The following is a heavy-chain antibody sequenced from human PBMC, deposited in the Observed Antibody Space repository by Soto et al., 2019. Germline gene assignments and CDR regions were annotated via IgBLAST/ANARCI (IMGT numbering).Heavy chain of an antibody. CDR3: ARVRIAARPFIWDY. J-gene: IGHJ4*02. Sequence: GGSLRLSCAASGFTLSNYWMSWVRQAPGKGLEWVANIKQDGSEKYYVDSVKGRFTISRDNAKNSLYLQMNSLRAEDTAVYYCARVRIAARPFIWDYWGQGTLVTVSS. D-gene: IGHD6-6*01. CDR1: GFTLSNYW. CDR2: IKQDGSEK. V-gene: IGHV3-7*01.